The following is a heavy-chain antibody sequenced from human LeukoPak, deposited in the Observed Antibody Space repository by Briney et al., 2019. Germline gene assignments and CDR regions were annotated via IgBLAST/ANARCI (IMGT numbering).Heavy chain of an antibody. V-gene: IGHV3-30-3*01. CDR1: GFTFSNYA. J-gene: IGHJ4*02. Sequence: GKSLRLSCAASGFTFSNYAMHWVRQAPGKGLEWVAFISFDGSNRYYADSVKGRFTISRDNSKNTLYLQMNSLRAEDTAVYYCARGGYSYGPAPFDYWGQGTLVTVSS. CDR3: ARGGYSYGPAPFDY. CDR2: ISFDGSNR. D-gene: IGHD5-18*01.